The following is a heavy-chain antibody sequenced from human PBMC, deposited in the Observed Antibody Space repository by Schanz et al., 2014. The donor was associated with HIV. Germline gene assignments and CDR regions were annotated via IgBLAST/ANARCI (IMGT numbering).Heavy chain of an antibody. Sequence: QVQLVESGGGVVQPGRSLRLSCAASGFTFSTYGMHWVRQAPGKGLEWVAGISYDGTNKFYVDSVKGRFTISRDNSKNTLYLQMNSLRVEDTALFYCARRRADQKTFDYWGQGALVTVSS. CDR3: ARRRADQKTFDY. CDR2: ISYDGTNK. D-gene: IGHD2-2*01. CDR1: GFTFSTYG. V-gene: IGHV3-30*03. J-gene: IGHJ4*02.